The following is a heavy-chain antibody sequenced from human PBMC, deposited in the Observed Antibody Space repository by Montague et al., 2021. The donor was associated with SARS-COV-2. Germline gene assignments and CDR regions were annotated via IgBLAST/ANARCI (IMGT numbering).Heavy chain of an antibody. D-gene: IGHD6-19*01. CDR3: ARTYAPSAVAVDY. J-gene: IGHJ4*02. Sequence: PALVKPTQTLTLTCTFSGFSLDTSGGAVGWIRQPPGKALEWLAVIYWYDEGRYSPSLKSRLTIRKGTSKNQVVLTMTNMDPVDTATYYCARTYAPSAVAVDYWGQGTLVTVSS. CDR1: GFSLDTSGGA. CDR2: IYWYDEG. V-gene: IGHV2-5*01.